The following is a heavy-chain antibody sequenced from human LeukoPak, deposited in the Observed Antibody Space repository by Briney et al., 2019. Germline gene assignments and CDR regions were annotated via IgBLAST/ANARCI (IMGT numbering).Heavy chain of an antibody. CDR3: ARGLGGYQPYFDY. D-gene: IGHD3-22*01. CDR1: GFTFSNYG. V-gene: IGHV3-30*03. Sequence: PGRSLRLSCAASGFTFSNYGIHWVRRAPGKGLEWVAVISNDGSHKYYADSVKGRFTISRDNSKNTLYLQMNSLRAEDTAVYYCARGLGGYQPYFDYWGQGTLVTVSS. CDR2: ISNDGSHK. J-gene: IGHJ4*02.